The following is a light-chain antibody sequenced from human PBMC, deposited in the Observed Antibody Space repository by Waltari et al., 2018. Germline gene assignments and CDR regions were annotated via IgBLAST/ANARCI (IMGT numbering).Light chain of an antibody. J-gene: IGKJ5*01. V-gene: IGKV3-15*01. CDR1: QSVSSN. Sequence: IVMTQSPATLSVSPGERATLSCRASQSVSSNLDWYQQKPGQAPRLLIYGASTRATGIPARFSGSGSGTEFTLTISSLQSEDLALYYCQQYNNWPPMTFGQGTRLEIK. CDR2: GAS. CDR3: QQYNNWPPMT.